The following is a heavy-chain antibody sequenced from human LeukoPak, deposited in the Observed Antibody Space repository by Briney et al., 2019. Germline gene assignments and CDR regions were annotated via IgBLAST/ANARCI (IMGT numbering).Heavy chain of an antibody. CDR1: GGSVTYTNYY. Sequence: ETSETLSLTCTVSGGSVTYTNYYWGWIRQPPGKGLQWIGVIYYNGKTYYNPSLKSRVTVAVDTSKNQFSLKLSSVTAADTAVYYCARGIRVWRSSGWYDYWGQGTLVTVSS. J-gene: IGHJ4*02. CDR2: IYYNGKT. D-gene: IGHD6-19*01. CDR3: ARGIRVWRSSGWYDY. V-gene: IGHV4-39*01.